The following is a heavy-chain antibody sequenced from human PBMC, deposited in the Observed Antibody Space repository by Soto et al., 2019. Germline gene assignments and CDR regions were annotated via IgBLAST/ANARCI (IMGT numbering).Heavy chain of an antibody. Sequence: SETLSLTCTVSGGSISNYYWSWIRQPPGKGLEWIGYIYYRGSTNYNPSLKSRVTISVDTSKNQFSLRLSSVTAADTAVYYCAREHTDYGGHNCGIDIWGQGTTVTVS. CDR1: GGSISNYY. V-gene: IGHV4-59*01. D-gene: IGHD4-17*01. CDR2: IYYRGST. CDR3: AREHTDYGGHNCGIDI. J-gene: IGHJ6*02.